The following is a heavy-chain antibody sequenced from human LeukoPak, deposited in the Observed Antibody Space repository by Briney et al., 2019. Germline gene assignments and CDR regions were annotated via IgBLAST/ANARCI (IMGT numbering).Heavy chain of an antibody. V-gene: IGHV4-39*01. Sequence: PSETLSLTCTVSGGSISSSSYYWGWIRQPPGKGLEWIGSIYYSGSTYYNPSLRSRVTISVDTSKNQFSLKLSSVTAADTAVYYCARQQSGWTYYFDYWGQGTLVTVSS. CDR1: GGSISSSSYY. D-gene: IGHD6-19*01. CDR2: IYYSGST. J-gene: IGHJ4*02. CDR3: ARQQSGWTYYFDY.